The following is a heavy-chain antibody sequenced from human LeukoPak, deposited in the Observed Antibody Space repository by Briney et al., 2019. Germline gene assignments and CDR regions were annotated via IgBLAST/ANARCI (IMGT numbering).Heavy chain of an antibody. J-gene: IGHJ4*02. D-gene: IGHD6-19*01. Sequence: PSETLSLTCTVSGGSISSSSYYWGWIRQPPGKGLEWIGSIYYSGSTYYNPSLKSRVTISVDTSKNQFSLKLSSMTAADTAVYYCARHPEAVAGFYFDYWGQGTLVTVSS. V-gene: IGHV4-39*01. CDR1: GGSISSSSYY. CDR2: IYYSGST. CDR3: ARHPEAVAGFYFDY.